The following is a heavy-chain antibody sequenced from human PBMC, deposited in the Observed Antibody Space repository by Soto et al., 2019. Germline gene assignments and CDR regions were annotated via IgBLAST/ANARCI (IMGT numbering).Heavy chain of an antibody. CDR2: IYYIGYT. D-gene: IGHD6-19*01. V-gene: IGHV4-39*02. CDR1: GGFISTSSYY. Sequence: QLQLQESGPGLVKPSETLSLTCTVSGGFISTSSYYWGWVRQPPGKGLEWIGTIYYIGYTYYNPSLKSRVAMSVDTSKDHFSLNLTSVIAADTAIYYCARSAIAVNGLFDHWGLGTLVTVSS. CDR3: ARSAIAVNGLFDH. J-gene: IGHJ4*02.